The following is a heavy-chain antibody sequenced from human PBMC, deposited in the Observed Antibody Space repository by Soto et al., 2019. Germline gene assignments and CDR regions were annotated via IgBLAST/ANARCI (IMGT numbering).Heavy chain of an antibody. CDR3: AKDRTTGTMGSWFDP. V-gene: IGHV3-9*01. Sequence: EVQLVESGGGLVQPGRSLRLSCAASGFTFDDYAMHWVRQAPGKGLEWVSGISWNSGSIGYADSVKGRFTISRDNAKNSLYLQMNSLRAEDTALYYCAKDRTTGTMGSWFDPWGQGTLVTVSS. D-gene: IGHD1-1*01. J-gene: IGHJ5*02. CDR2: ISWNSGSI. CDR1: GFTFDDYA.